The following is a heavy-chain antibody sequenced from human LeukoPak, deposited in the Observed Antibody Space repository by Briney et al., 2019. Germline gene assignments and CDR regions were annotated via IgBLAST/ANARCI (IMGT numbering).Heavy chain of an antibody. CDR3: ARGTWGIAAAGTNWFDP. D-gene: IGHD6-13*01. CDR2: MNPNSGNT. V-gene: IGHV1-8*01. CDR1: GYTFTSYD. J-gene: IGHJ5*02. Sequence: ASVKVSCKASGYTFTSYDINWVRQATGQGLEWMGWMNPNSGNTGYAQKFQGRTTMTRNTSISTAYMELSSLRSEDTAVYYCARGTWGIAAAGTNWFDPWGQGTLVTVSS.